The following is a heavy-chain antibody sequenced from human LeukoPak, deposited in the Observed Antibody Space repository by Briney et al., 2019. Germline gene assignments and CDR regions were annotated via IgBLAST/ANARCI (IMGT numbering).Heavy chain of an antibody. CDR3: ARGPNNYYYEL. D-gene: IGHD3-22*01. CDR2: IYYSGST. J-gene: IGHJ4*02. CDR1: GGSISSGDYY. Sequence: SEALSLTCTVSGGSISSGDYYWSWIRQPPGKGLEWIGYIYYSGSTNYNPSLKSRVTISVDTSKNQFSLKLSSVTAADTAVYYCARGPNNYYYELWGQGTLVTVSS. V-gene: IGHV4-61*08.